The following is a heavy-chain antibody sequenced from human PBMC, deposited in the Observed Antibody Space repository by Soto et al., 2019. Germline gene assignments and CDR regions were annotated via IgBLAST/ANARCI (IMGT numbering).Heavy chain of an antibody. CDR3: ARDVTIFGVVIQFDY. Sequence: ASVKVSCKVSGYTLTELSMHWVRQAPGKGLEWMGWISAEDGETNYAQKLQGRVTMTTDTSTSTAYMELRSLRSDDTAVYYCARDVTIFGVVIQFDYWGQGTLVTVSS. CDR1: GYTLTELS. V-gene: IGHV1-24*01. CDR2: ISAEDGET. D-gene: IGHD3-3*01. J-gene: IGHJ4*02.